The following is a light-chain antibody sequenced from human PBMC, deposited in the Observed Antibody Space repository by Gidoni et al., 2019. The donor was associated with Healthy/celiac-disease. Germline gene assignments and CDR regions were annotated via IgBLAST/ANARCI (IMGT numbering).Light chain of an antibody. J-gene: IGKJ2*01. CDR3: QQYNSSPMYT. V-gene: IGKV1-5*01. CDR1: QSISSW. Sequence: IQMTQSPSTLSASVGDRVTITCRASQSISSWLAWYQQKPGKAPKLLIYDASSLESGVPSRFSGSGSGTEFTLTISSLQPDDFATYYCQQYNSSPMYTFGQGTKLEIK. CDR2: DAS.